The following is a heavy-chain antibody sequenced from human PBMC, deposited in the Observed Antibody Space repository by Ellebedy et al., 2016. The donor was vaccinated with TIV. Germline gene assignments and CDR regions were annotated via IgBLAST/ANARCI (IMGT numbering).Heavy chain of an antibody. Sequence: ASVKVSCKASGTTFSSFAISWVRQAPGQGLEWMGGIIPILGITNYPQKFQGGVTITADTSTYTAYMELSSLRSEDTAVYYCARARGGTGTTGFDYWGQGTLVTVSS. J-gene: IGHJ4*02. D-gene: IGHD1/OR15-1a*01. CDR1: GTTFSSFA. CDR3: ARARGGTGTTGFDY. CDR2: IIPILGIT. V-gene: IGHV1-69*10.